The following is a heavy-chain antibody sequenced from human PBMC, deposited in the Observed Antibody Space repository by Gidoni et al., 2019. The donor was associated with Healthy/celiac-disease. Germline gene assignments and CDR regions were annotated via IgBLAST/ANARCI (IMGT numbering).Heavy chain of an antibody. CDR3: ARGDYGDYVWLDY. V-gene: IGHV1-2*02. CDR2: INPNSGGT. D-gene: IGHD4-17*01. Sequence: QVQLVQSGAAVKKPGASVTVSCQAYGYTFTCYYMHWVRQAPGQGLEWMGWINPNSGGTNYAQKFQGRVTMTRDTSISTAYMELSRLRSDDTAVYYCARGDYGDYVWLDYWGQGTLVTVSS. J-gene: IGHJ4*02. CDR1: GYTFTCYY.